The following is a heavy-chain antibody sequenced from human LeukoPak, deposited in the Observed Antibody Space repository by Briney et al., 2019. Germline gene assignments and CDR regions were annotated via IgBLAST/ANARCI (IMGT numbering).Heavy chain of an antibody. CDR1: GASISSYY. CDR2: IYYRGNT. CDR3: ASTRISTRFNFDY. D-gene: IGHD2-2*01. Sequence: SESLSLTFTVLGASISSYYWSSIRQPPGEGLEWIGYIYYRGNTNYNPPLESRVTISVDTSKSQFSLKLSSVTAADTAVYYCASTRISTRFNFDYWGQGTLVTVSS. J-gene: IGHJ4*02. V-gene: IGHV4-59*01.